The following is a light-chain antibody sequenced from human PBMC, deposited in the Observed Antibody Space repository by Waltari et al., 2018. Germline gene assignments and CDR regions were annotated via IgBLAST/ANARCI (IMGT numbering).Light chain of an antibody. Sequence: QSALTQPASVSGSPGQSITIPCPGTSSDIGAFKYVSWYQQHPGKAPKLIIYDVNSRPSGVSNQFSGSKSGNTASLTISGLQAEDEADYYCSSYTTSSTYVLGTGTKVTVL. CDR3: SSYTTSSTYV. CDR2: DVN. CDR1: SSDIGAFKY. J-gene: IGLJ1*01. V-gene: IGLV2-14*03.